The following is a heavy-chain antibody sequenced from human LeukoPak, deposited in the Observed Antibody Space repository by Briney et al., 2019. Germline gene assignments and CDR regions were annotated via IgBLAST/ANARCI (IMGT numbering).Heavy chain of an antibody. CDR2: IYSGGTT. CDR1: GFTVSGNY. CDR3: ARRAGGYSHPYDY. V-gene: IGHV3-53*01. Sequence: GSLRLSCAVSGFTVSGNYMSWVRQAPGKGLEWVSLIYSGGTTYYADSVKGRFTISRDNSKKTLYLQMNSLRAEDTAVYYCARRAGGYSHPYDYWGQGILVTVSS. D-gene: IGHD4-23*01. J-gene: IGHJ4*02.